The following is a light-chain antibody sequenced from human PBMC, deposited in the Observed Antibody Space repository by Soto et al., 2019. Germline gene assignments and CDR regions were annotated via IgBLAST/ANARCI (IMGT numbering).Light chain of an antibody. J-gene: IGKJ5*01. CDR1: QSISSY. CDR2: AAS. V-gene: IGKV1-39*01. CDR3: QQSYSTTIT. Sequence: DIQLTQSPYSLSASVGDRVTLTCLASQSISSYLNWYHQKPGKAPKLLIYAASSLQSGVPSRFSGSGSGTDSTLTISSLQPEDFATYYCQQSYSTTITFGQGTRLEI.